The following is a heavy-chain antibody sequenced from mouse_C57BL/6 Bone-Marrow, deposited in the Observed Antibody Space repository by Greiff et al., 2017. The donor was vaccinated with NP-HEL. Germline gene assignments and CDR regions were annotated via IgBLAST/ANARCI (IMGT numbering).Heavy chain of an antibody. CDR2: INPSSGYT. Sequence: VQLQQSGAELAKPGASVKLSCKASGYTFTSYWMHWVKQRPGQGQEWIGYINPSSGYTKYNQKFKDKATLTADKSSSTAYMQLSSLTYEDSAVYYCARDYYSNYWYFDVWGTGTTVTVSS. CDR3: ARDYYSNYWYFDV. D-gene: IGHD2-5*01. CDR1: GYTFTSYW. V-gene: IGHV1-7*01. J-gene: IGHJ1*03.